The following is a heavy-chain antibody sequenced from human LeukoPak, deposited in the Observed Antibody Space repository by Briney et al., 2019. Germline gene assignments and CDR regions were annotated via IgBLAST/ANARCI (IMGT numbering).Heavy chain of an antibody. V-gene: IGHV1-2*02. CDR1: GYSSIDYY. J-gene: IGHJ1*01. D-gene: IGHD6-13*01. CDR3: ARIGISARGTNFHH. CDR2: INSNSADT. Sequence: ASVKVSCKTSGYSSIDYYIHWVRQAPGQGLEWMGWINSNSADTNYAQNFQGRVTMTRDTSISIAYMELSRLRSDDTALYYCARIGISARGTNFHHWGQGTLVTVSS.